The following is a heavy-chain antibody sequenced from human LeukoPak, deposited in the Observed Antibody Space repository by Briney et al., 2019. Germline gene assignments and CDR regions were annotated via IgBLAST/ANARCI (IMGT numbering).Heavy chain of an antibody. CDR1: GFTFSSYW. V-gene: IGHV3-74*01. D-gene: IGHD3-22*01. Sequence: GGSLRLSCAASGFTFSSYWMHWVRQAPGKGLVWVSRIHSDGSSTSYADSVRGRFTISRDDAKSTLYLQMNSLRAEDTAVYYWARSGWPYYFDDWGQGTLVTVSS. CDR2: IHSDGSST. J-gene: IGHJ4*02. CDR3: ARSGWPYYFDD.